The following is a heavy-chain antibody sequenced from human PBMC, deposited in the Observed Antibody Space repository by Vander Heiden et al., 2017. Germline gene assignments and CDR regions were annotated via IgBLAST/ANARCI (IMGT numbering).Heavy chain of an antibody. Sequence: EVQLLESGGGLVQPGGSLRPPCAASEFTSCTYHTKWVRQATGKGLEWISYISSNTNTITDAGSVKGRFTISRDNAKNSLYLQMDSLRDDDTAVYYCVRDRRSASISGVVITGEFDYWGQGTLVTVSS. V-gene: IGHV3-48*02. D-gene: IGHD3-3*01. J-gene: IGHJ4*02. CDR3: VRDRRSASISGVVITGEFDY. CDR1: EFTSCTYH. CDR2: ISSNTNTI.